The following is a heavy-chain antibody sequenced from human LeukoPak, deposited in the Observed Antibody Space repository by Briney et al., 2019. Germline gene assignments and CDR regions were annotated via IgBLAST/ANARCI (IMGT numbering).Heavy chain of an antibody. CDR3: ARGRRDGGGYDYLDF. V-gene: IGHV1-2*02. Sequence: AASVKVSCKASGHTFTGYYMHWVRQAPGQGLEWMGWINGYSGGTNYAQKFQGRVSMTKDTSIATAYMELSGLRSDDTALYYCARGRRDGGGYDYLDFWGQGTLVTASS. J-gene: IGHJ4*02. CDR2: INGYSGGT. D-gene: IGHD5-12*01. CDR1: GHTFTGYY.